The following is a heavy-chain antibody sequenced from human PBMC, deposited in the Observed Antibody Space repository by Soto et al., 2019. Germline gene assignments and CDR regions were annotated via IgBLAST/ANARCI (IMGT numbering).Heavy chain of an antibody. V-gene: IGHV6-1*01. CDR3: AKGDNLGPKTGYAFDP. J-gene: IGHJ5*02. D-gene: IGHD5-12*01. CDR2: TYFRSKWYN. CDR1: GDSVSSNTAS. Sequence: SQTLSLTCAISGDSVSSNTASWNWIRQSPSRGLEWLGRTYFRSKWYNDYAVSVKSRIIINPDTSNSQFSLQLNSVTPEDTAAYFCAKGDNLGPKTGYAFDPWGQGIMVTVSS.